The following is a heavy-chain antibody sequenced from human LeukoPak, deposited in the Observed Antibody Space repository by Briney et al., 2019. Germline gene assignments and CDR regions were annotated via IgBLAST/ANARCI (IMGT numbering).Heavy chain of an antibody. D-gene: IGHD3-22*01. CDR2: IIPIFGTA. Sequence: GASVKVSCKASGGTFSSYAISWVRQAPGQGLEWMGGIIPIFGTANYAQKFQGRVTITADKSTSTAYMELSSLRSEDTAVYYCAREPSGYYYDSSGYFNWFDPWGQGTLVTVSS. V-gene: IGHV1-69*06. CDR3: AREPSGYYYDSSGYFNWFDP. CDR1: GGTFSSYA. J-gene: IGHJ5*02.